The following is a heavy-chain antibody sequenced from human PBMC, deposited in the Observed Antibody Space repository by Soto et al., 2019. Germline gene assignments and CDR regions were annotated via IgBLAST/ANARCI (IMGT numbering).Heavy chain of an antibody. CDR1: GFTFSSYA. V-gene: IGHV3-23*01. CDR2: ISGSGGST. J-gene: IGHJ6*03. Sequence: GGSLRLSCAASGFTFSSYAMSWVRQAPGKGLEWVSAISGSGGSTYYADSVKGRFTISRDNSKNTLYLQMNSLRVEDTAVYYCAKAGGSGSYYNVYYYYYYMDVWGKGTTVTVSS. CDR3: AKAGGSGSYYNVYYYYYYMDV. D-gene: IGHD3-10*01.